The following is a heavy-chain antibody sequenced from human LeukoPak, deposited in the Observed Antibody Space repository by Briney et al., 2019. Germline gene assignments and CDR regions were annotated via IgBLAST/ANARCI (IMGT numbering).Heavy chain of an antibody. D-gene: IGHD5-12*01. CDR2: INHSGST. Sequence: SETLSLTCAVYGGSFSGYYWSWIRQPPGKGLEWIGEINHSGSTNYNPSLKSRVTISVDTSKNQFSLKLSSVTAADTAVYYRARGGIDGGYAWPFDYWGQGTLVTVSS. CDR1: GGSFSGYY. CDR3: ARGGIDGGYAWPFDY. V-gene: IGHV4-34*01. J-gene: IGHJ4*02.